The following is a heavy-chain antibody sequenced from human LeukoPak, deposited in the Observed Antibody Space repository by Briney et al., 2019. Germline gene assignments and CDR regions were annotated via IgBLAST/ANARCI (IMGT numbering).Heavy chain of an antibody. CDR3: ARAGKRITMVRGVVYWFDP. CDR1: GYTFTSYD. J-gene: IGHJ5*02. Sequence: ASVKVSCKASGYTFTSYDINGVRQATGQGLEWMGWMNPNSGNTGYAQKFQGRVTMTRNTSISTAYMELSSRRSEDTAVYYCARAGKRITMVRGVVYWFDPWGQGTLVTVSS. CDR2: MNPNSGNT. D-gene: IGHD3-10*01. V-gene: IGHV1-8*01.